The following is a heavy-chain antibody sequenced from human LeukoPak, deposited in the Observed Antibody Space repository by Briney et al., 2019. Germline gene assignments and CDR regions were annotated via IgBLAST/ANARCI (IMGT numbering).Heavy chain of an antibody. CDR1: GFTFSSYG. V-gene: IGHV3-30*02. J-gene: IGHJ4*02. Sequence: QPGGSLRLSCAASGFTFSSYGMHWGRQAPGKGLEWVAFIRYDGSKNYYADSVKGRFTISRENSKNTLYLQMNSLRAEGTAVYYCAKVGYYDSNRIEIDYWGQGTLVTVSS. CDR3: AKVGYYDSNRIEIDY. D-gene: IGHD3-22*01. CDR2: IRYDGSKN.